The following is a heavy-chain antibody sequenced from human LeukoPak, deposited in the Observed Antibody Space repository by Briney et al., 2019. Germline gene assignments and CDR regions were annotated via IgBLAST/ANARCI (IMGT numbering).Heavy chain of an antibody. J-gene: IGHJ4*02. Sequence: PGGSLRLSCAASGFTFSSYGMHWVRQAPGKGLVWVSRIKTDGSSTNYADSVKGRFTISRDNVKNTVYLQMDSLRAEDTAVYYCVRGWSGYYAIDYWGQGTLVTVSS. D-gene: IGHD3-3*01. CDR3: VRGWSGYYAIDY. V-gene: IGHV3-74*01. CDR2: IKTDGSST. CDR1: GFTFSSYG.